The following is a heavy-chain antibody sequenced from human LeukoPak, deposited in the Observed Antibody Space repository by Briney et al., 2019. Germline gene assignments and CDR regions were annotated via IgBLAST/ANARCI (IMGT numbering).Heavy chain of an antibody. CDR3: ARVKVRRQITWIQLWKSSYYYYGMDV. CDR1: GGAFSDYY. Sequence: SETLSLTCGVSGGAFSDYYWSWIRQPPGKGLEWIGEINHSGSTNYNPSLKSRVTISVDTSKNQFSLKLSSVNAADTAVYYCARVKVRRQITWIQLWKSSYYYYGMDVWGQGTTVTVSS. J-gene: IGHJ6*02. V-gene: IGHV4-34*01. CDR2: INHSGST. D-gene: IGHD5-18*01.